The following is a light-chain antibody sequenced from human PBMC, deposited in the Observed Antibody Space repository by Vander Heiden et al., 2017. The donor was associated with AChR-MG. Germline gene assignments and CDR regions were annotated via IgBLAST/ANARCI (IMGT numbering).Light chain of an antibody. CDR1: GFIFGTHFA. J-gene: IGLJ3*02. CDR3: QSYDNVINVWV. CDR2: CNI. Sequence: QSVSTQPPSVSGAPGPRVTNSCTGSGFIFGTHFAVGTHFEVQWSRHIPAAAPRLLMFCNINRRSGVPDRCSASKTGTTASLAITGLQTEEEGDDYCQSYDNVINVWVFGGGTKLTVL. V-gene: IGLV1-40*01.